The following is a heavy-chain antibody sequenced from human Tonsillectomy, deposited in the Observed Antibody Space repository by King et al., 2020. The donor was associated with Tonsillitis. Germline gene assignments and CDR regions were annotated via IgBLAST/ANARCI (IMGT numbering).Heavy chain of an antibody. CDR2: IFHSGST. V-gene: IGHV4-38-2*01. CDR1: GYSISSGYY. D-gene: IGHD3-9*01. CDR3: ARNTYDFLTGYDLAINWFDP. Sequence: LQLQESGPGLVKPSEPLSLTCAVTGYSISSGYYWAWIRQPPGKGLEWIGNIFHSGSTYYNPSLESRVIISVDTAKNQFSLKMRSVTAADTAIYYCARNTYDFLTGYDLAINWFDPWGQGTLVTVSS. J-gene: IGHJ5*02.